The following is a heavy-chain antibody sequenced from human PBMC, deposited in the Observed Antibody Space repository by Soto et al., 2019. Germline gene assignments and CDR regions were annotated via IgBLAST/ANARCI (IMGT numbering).Heavy chain of an antibody. CDR2: ISSGSGGST. CDR3: ATSSKGGSSWYFPLDY. V-gene: IGHV3-23*01. J-gene: IGHJ4*02. D-gene: IGHD6-13*01. Sequence: EVQLLESGGGLVQPGGSLRLSCAASGFTFTSYAMTWVRHAPGKGLEWVSSISSGSGGSTYYVDSVKGRFTISRDNSRNTLYLQMNSMRAEDTAVYYCATSSKGGSSWYFPLDYWGQGTLVTVSS. CDR1: GFTFTSYA.